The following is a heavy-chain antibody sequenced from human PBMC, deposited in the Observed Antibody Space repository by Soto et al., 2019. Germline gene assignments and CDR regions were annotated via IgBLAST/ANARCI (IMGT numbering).Heavy chain of an antibody. J-gene: IGHJ6*02. Sequence: QVQLVQSGAEVKKPGSSVKVSCKASGSTFSSYAISWVRQAPGQGLEWMGGIIPIFGTANYAQKFQGRVTITADESTSTAYMELSSLRSEDTAVYYCARVPGIAVAGTYYYYGMDVWGQGTTVTVSS. CDR2: IIPIFGTA. V-gene: IGHV1-69*01. D-gene: IGHD6-19*01. CDR3: ARVPGIAVAGTYYYYGMDV. CDR1: GSTFSSYA.